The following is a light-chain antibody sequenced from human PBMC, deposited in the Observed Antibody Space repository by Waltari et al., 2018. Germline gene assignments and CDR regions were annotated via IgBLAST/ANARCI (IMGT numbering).Light chain of an antibody. CDR1: QSVLYSSNNRNF. Sequence: DIVMTQSPDSLSVSLGERATINCKSSQSVLYSSNNRNFLTWYQQKPGQPPKLLIYGAFNREAGVPDRFSGSGSGTDFTLTISSLQAEDVAVYYCHQYFSSPWTFGQGTKVEIK. J-gene: IGKJ1*01. V-gene: IGKV4-1*01. CDR2: GAF. CDR3: HQYFSSPWT.